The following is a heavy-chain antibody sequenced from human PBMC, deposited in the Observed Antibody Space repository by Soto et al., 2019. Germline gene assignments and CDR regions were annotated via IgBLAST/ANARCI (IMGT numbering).Heavy chain of an antibody. Sequence: QVQLVESGGGVVQPGRSLRLSCAASGFTFSSYAMHWVRQAPGKGLEWVAVISYDGSNKYYADSVKGRFTISRDNSKNTLYLQMNSLRAEDTAVYYCARGPRGTMVRGGDDAFDIWGQGTMVTVSS. J-gene: IGHJ3*02. V-gene: IGHV3-30-3*01. CDR1: GFTFSSYA. D-gene: IGHD3-10*01. CDR3: ARGPRGTMVRGGDDAFDI. CDR2: ISYDGSNK.